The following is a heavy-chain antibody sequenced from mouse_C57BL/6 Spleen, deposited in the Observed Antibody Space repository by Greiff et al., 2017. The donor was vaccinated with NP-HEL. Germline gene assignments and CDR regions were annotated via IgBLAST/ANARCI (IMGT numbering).Heavy chain of an antibody. V-gene: IGHV5-9-1*02. CDR3: TRDPLYYGSSYWYFDV. CDR2: ISSGGDYI. Sequence: EVQGVESGEGLVKPGGSLKLSCAASGFTFSSYAMSWVRQTPEKRLEWVAYISSGGDYIYYADTVKGRFTISRDNARNTLYLQMSSLKSEDTAMYYCTRDPLYYGSSYWYFDVWGTGTTVTVSS. J-gene: IGHJ1*03. D-gene: IGHD1-1*01. CDR1: GFTFSSYA.